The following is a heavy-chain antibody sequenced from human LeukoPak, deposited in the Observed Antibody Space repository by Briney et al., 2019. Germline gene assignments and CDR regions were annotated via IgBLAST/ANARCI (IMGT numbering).Heavy chain of an antibody. Sequence: GASVKVSCKASGYTFTSYAMHWVRQAPGQRLEWMGWINAGNGNTKYSQKFQGRVTITRDTSASTAYMELSSLRSEDTAVYYCARDGASRGSFDYWGQGTLVTVSS. J-gene: IGHJ4*02. D-gene: IGHD6-19*01. CDR2: INAGNGNT. V-gene: IGHV1-3*01. CDR1: GYTFTSYA. CDR3: ARDGASRGSFDY.